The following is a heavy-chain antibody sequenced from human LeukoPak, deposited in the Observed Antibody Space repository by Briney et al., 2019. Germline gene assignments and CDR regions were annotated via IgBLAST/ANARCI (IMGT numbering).Heavy chain of an antibody. CDR1: GGSFGGYY. CDR3: ARARAGSGGIDY. D-gene: IGHD3-10*01. J-gene: IGHJ4*02. CDR2: INHSGST. Sequence: PSETLSLTCAVYGGSFGGYYWSWIRQPPGKGLEWIGEINHSGSTNYNPSLKSRVTISVDTSKSQFSLRLNSVTAADTAIYYCARARAGSGGIDYWGQGTLVTVSS. V-gene: IGHV4-34*01.